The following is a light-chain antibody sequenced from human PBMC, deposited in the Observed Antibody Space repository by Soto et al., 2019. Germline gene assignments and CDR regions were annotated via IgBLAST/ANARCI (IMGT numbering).Light chain of an antibody. Sequence: EVTQSPATLPRFPEEKATHSYRANQRFSSDLAWYQQRPGQAPRLLIYGASTRATGIPARFRGSGSGTEFRLTISSLQSEDFATYYCQQYNTWHPKMAFGRGTKV. CDR2: GAS. V-gene: IGKV3-15*01. CDR1: QRFSSD. CDR3: QQYNTWHPKMA. J-gene: IGKJ1*01.